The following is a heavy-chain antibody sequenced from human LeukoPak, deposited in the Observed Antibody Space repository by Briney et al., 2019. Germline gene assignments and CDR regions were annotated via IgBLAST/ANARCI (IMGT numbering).Heavy chain of an antibody. J-gene: IGHJ4*02. CDR1: GFSVSRYA. CDR2: ISGGGGGT. D-gene: IGHD1-26*01. CDR3: ADAGYSDRWYSDY. Sequence: GGSLRLSCAASGFSVSRYAMSWVRQAPGKGLEWVSTISGGGGGTYYADSVKGRFTISRDNSENTVYLQMNSLRGDDTAIYFCADAGYSDRWYSDYWGQGTLVTVSS. V-gene: IGHV3-23*01.